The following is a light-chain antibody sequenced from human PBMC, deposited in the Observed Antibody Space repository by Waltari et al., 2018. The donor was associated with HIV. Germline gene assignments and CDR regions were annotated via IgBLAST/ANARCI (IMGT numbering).Light chain of an antibody. CDR2: SNT. CDR1: TSNIGSNT. J-gene: IGLJ1*01. CDR3: ATWDGGLNAYV. Sequence: QSVLTQTPSASGAPGQRVTMSCSGGTSNIGSNTVNWFQHFPGSAPKLLIYSNTYGPSGVPDRFSCSRSGASASLVISGLRSEDEADYYCATWDGGLNAYVFGTGTRVSV. V-gene: IGLV1-44*01.